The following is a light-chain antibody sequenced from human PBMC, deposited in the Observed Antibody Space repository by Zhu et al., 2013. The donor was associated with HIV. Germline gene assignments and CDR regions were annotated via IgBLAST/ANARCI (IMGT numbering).Light chain of an antibody. CDR2: WAS. CDR1: QTISYSSNNKNF. V-gene: IGKV4-1*01. CDR3: QQYYTSPT. J-gene: IGKJ1*01. Sequence: DIVMTQSPDSLAVSLGERATINCKSSQTISYSSNNKNFLSWYQQKPGQPPKLLIYWASTRDSGVPDRFSGSGSGTDFTLTIRSLQAEDVAVYYCQQYYTSPTFGQGTKVEIK.